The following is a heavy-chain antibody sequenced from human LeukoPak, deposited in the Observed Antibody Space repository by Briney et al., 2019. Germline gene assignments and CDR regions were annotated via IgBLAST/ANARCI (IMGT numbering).Heavy chain of an antibody. Sequence: PGGSLRLSCAASGFTFSSYIMNWVRQAPGKGLEWVSSISSSSSCIYYADSVKGRFTISRDNAKNSLYLQMNSLRAEDTAVYYCARWGYCSSTSCSTNWFDPWGQGTLVTVSS. V-gene: IGHV3-21*01. J-gene: IGHJ5*02. CDR2: ISSSSSCI. CDR1: GFTFSSYI. CDR3: ARWGYCSSTSCSTNWFDP. D-gene: IGHD2-2*02.